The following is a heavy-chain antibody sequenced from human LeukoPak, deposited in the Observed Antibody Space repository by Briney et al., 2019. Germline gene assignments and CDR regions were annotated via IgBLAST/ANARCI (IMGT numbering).Heavy chain of an antibody. CDR2: INAHGTST. J-gene: IGHJ4*02. Sequence: GGSLRLSCEASGFTFSSHWIHWVRQAPGKGLGWVSGINAHGTSTRYADSVKGRFTISRDNAKNTLYLHMNSLRAEDTAVYYCARVPLSGSFAFDYWGQGVLVTVSS. V-gene: IGHV3-74*01. CDR1: GFTFSSHW. D-gene: IGHD1-26*01. CDR3: ARVPLSGSFAFDY.